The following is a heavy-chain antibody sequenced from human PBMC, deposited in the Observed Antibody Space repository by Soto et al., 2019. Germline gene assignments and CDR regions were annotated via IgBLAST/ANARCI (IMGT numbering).Heavy chain of an antibody. CDR1: GGSISSGGYY. CDR2: IYYSGRT. Sequence: QVQLQVSGPGLVKPSQTLSLTCTVSGGSISSGGYYWSWIRQHPGKGLEWIGYIYYSGRTYYNPSLKSRVAISVDSSKNQFSLKLSSVTAADTAVYFCARDRGYYFDYWGQGTLVTVSS. V-gene: IGHV4-31*03. J-gene: IGHJ4*02. CDR3: ARDRGYYFDY.